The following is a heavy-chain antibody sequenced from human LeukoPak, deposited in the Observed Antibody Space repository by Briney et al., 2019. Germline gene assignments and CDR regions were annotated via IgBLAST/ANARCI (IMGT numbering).Heavy chain of an antibody. D-gene: IGHD2-15*01. CDR3: ARQYSATDPFSDY. Sequence: GSLRLSCAASGFTFSSYSMNWVRQAPGKGLEWVSSISSSSSYIYYADSVKGRFTISRDNAKNSLYLQMNSLRAEDTAVYYCARQYSATDPFSDYWGQGTLVTVSS. J-gene: IGHJ4*02. V-gene: IGHV3-21*01. CDR1: GFTFSSYS. CDR2: ISSSSSYI.